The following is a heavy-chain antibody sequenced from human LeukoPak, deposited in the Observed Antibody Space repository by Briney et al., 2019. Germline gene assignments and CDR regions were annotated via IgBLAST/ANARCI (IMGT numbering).Heavy chain of an antibody. J-gene: IGHJ4*02. CDR3: VWQQWLVVE. CDR2: ISGDGGST. D-gene: IGHD6-19*01. CDR1: AFTFIDHG. V-gene: IGHV3-43*02. Sequence: PGGSLRLSCAASAFTFIDHGMHWVRQAPGKGLEWVSLISGDGGSTYYADSVKGRFTISRDNSKNSLYLQMNSLRTEDTALYYCVWQQWLVVEWGQGTLVTVSS.